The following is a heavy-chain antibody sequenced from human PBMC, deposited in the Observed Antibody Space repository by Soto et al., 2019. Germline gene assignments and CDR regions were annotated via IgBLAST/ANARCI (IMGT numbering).Heavy chain of an antibody. J-gene: IGHJ4*02. CDR3: ARDPVTAD. CDR2: IKGDGSET. Sequence: EVQLVESGGGLVQPGGSLRLSCAASGFTFSSYYISWLRQAPGKGLEWVGNIKGDGSETHYVDSVKGRFTISRDNAENSIYLQMNNLRVEDTAMYYCARDPVTADWGQGPLVTVCS. V-gene: IGHV3-7*03. CDR1: GFTFSSYY.